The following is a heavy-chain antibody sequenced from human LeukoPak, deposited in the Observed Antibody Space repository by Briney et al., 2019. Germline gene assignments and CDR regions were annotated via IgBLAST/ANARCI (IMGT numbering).Heavy chain of an antibody. CDR2: ISGSGGST. CDR3: AKSLGPPPADGFDSSGYLDY. CDR1: GFTFSSYD. Sequence: GGSLRLSCAASGFTFSSYDMSWVRQAPGKGLEWVSAISGSGGSTYYADSVKGRFTISRDNSKNTLYLQMNSLRAEDTAVYYCAKSLGPPPADGFDSSGYLDYWGQGTLVTVSS. V-gene: IGHV3-23*01. D-gene: IGHD3-22*01. J-gene: IGHJ4*02.